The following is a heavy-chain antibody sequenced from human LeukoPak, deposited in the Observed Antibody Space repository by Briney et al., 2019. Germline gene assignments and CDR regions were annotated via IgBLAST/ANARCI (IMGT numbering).Heavy chain of an antibody. J-gene: IGHJ4*02. CDR2: IYYSGNT. V-gene: IGHV4-59*12. D-gene: IGHD2-2*01. CDR3: VFVVVPAALSY. Sequence: PSETLSLTCTVSGGSMSSYYWSWIRQPPGKGLEWIGYIYYSGNTNYIPSLKSRVTISVDTSKNQFSLKPSSVTAADTAVYYCVFVVVPAALSYWGQGTLVTVSS. CDR1: GGSMSSYY.